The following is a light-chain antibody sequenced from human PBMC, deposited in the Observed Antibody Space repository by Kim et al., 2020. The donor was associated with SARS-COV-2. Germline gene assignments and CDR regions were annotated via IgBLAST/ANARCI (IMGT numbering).Light chain of an antibody. CDR3: AAWDDSLSGPRV. Sequence: QRVTISCYGGSSNIGSNYVYWYQQLPGTAPKLLIYSNNQRPSGVPDRFSGSKSGTSASLAISGLRSEDEADYYCAAWDDSLSGPRVFGGGTQLTVL. J-gene: IGLJ3*02. CDR1: SSNIGSNY. V-gene: IGLV1-47*02. CDR2: SNN.